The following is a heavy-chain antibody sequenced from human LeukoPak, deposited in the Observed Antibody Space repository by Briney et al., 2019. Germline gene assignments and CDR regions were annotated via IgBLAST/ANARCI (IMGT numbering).Heavy chain of an antibody. D-gene: IGHD3-3*01. J-gene: IGHJ4*02. Sequence: PGGSLRLSCAASGFTFSDYYMSWIRQAPGKGLEWVSSISSSSSYIYYADSVKGRFTISRDNAKNSLYLQTNSLRAEDTAVYYCAREILNYDFWSGYLGGDYWGQGTLVTVSS. CDR2: ISSSSSYI. CDR1: GFTFSDYY. CDR3: AREILNYDFWSGYLGGDY. V-gene: IGHV3-11*06.